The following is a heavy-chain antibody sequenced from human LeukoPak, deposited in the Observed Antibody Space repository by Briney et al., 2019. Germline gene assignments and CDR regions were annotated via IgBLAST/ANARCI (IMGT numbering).Heavy chain of an antibody. CDR3: VRGSFGPDI. D-gene: IGHD3/OR15-3a*01. J-gene: IGHJ3*02. Sequence: GGSLRLSCAASGFTFSSYWMHWVRQAPGKGLVWVSRINPDGTSTNYADSVKGRFTISRDNAKNTVDLQMNSLRAEDTAIYYCVRGSFGPDIWGQGTMVTVSS. CDR1: GFTFSSYW. CDR2: INPDGTST. V-gene: IGHV3-74*01.